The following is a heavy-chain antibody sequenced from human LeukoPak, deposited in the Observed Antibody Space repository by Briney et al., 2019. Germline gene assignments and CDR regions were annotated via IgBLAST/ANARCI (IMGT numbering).Heavy chain of an antibody. CDR1: GFTFSSYS. V-gene: IGHV3-48*01. J-gene: IGHJ6*03. D-gene: IGHD5-18*01. CDR2: IIRSFSTI. CDR3: ARDLGYSYGPYYMDV. Sequence: GSLRLSCAASGFTFSSYSMNWVRQAPGKGLEWVSYIIRSFSTIYYAHSVKGRFTISRDNAKNSLYLQMNSLRAEDTAVCYCARDLGYSYGPYYMDVWGKGTTVSPSS.